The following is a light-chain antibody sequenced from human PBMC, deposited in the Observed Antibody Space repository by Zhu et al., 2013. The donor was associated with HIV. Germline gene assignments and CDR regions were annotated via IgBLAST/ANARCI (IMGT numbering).Light chain of an antibody. CDR3: QQYGRSPYT. CDR1: QSVSSTF. J-gene: IGKJ2*01. Sequence: DIVLTQSPGTLSLSPGERATLSCRASQSVSSTFLAWYQQKPGQAPRLLIFGASSRATGIPARFSGSGSGTEFTLIISSLEPEDFAIYYCQQYGRSPYTFGQGTKLEIK. CDR2: GAS. V-gene: IGKV3-20*01.